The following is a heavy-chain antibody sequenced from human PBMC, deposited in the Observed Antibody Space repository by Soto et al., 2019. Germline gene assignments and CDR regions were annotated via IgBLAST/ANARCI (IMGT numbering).Heavy chain of an antibody. V-gene: IGHV3-7*04. CDR1: GFTFSSYW. CDR3: AREIGSSWYVDY. J-gene: IGHJ4*02. Sequence: EVQLVESGGGLVQPGGSLRLSCAASGFTFSSYWMSWVRQAPGKGLEWVANIKQDGSEKYYVDSVKGRFTIYRDNAKNSLYLQMNSLRAEDPAVYYCAREIGSSWYVDYWGQGTLVTVSS. CDR2: IKQDGSEK. D-gene: IGHD6-13*01.